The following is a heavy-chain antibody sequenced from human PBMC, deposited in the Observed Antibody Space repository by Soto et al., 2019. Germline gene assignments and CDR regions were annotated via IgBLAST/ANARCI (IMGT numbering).Heavy chain of an antibody. CDR1: GGTFSSYA. CDR3: ARANTVTTLGVVRWFDP. CDR2: IIPIFGTA. V-gene: IGHV1-69*01. J-gene: IGHJ5*02. D-gene: IGHD4-17*01. Sequence: QVQLVQSGAEVKKPGSSVKVSCKASGGTFSSYAISWVRQAPGQGLEWMGGIIPIFGTANYAQKFQGRVTITADESTSTAYMELSRLRSEDTAVYYCARANTVTTLGVVRWFDPWGQGTLVTVSS.